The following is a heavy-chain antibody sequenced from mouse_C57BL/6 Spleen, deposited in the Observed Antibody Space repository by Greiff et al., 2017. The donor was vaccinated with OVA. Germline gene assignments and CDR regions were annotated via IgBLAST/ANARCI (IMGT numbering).Heavy chain of an antibody. CDR1: GFTFSSYT. V-gene: IGHV5-9*01. Sequence: EVQLEESGGGLVKPGGSLKLSCAASGFTFSSYTMSWVRQTPEKRLEWVATISGGGGNTYYPDSVKGRFTISRDKAKNTLYLQMSSLRSEDTALYYCAITGGLLFDYWGQGTTLTVSS. CDR2: ISGGGGNT. D-gene: IGHD4-1*01. J-gene: IGHJ2*01. CDR3: AITGGLLFDY.